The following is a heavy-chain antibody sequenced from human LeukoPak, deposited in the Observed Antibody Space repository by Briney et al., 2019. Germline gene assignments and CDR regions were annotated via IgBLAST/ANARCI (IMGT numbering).Heavy chain of an antibody. CDR3: ARGYSATIDY. CDR1: GFTVSSYW. V-gene: IGHV3-74*01. J-gene: IGHJ4*02. CDR2: INSDGSTT. D-gene: IGHD5-24*01. Sequence: GGSLRLSCAASGFTVSSYWVHWVRQAPGKGLVWVSRINSDGSTTNYADSVKGRFTISRDNAKNTLYLQMNSLRVEDTAVYYCARGYSATIDYWGQGSLVTVSS.